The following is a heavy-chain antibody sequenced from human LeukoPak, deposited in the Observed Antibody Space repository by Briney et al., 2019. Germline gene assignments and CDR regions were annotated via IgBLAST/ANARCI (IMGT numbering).Heavy chain of an antibody. D-gene: IGHD3-22*01. Sequence: ASVKVSCKASGYTFTSYDINWVRQATGQGLEWMGWMNPNSGNTGYAQKFQDRVTITRNTSISTAYMELSSLRSEDTAVYYCARGPFYDSSGYYFDYWGQGTLVTVSS. V-gene: IGHV1-8*03. J-gene: IGHJ4*02. CDR3: ARGPFYDSSGYYFDY. CDR1: GYTFTSYD. CDR2: MNPNSGNT.